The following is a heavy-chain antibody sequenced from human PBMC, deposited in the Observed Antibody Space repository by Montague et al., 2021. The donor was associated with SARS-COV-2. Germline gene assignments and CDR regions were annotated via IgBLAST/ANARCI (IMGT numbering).Heavy chain of an antibody. Sequence: SETLSLTCAVYGGSFSGWYWSWVRQPPGKGLEWIGEIKRRGNTIYNPSLKSRVTIAEDTSKCQSSLKLSSVTAADTAVYYCARGGGNILTNYYYYYYLDVGGTGTTVTASS. CDR3: ARGGGNILTNYYYYYYLDV. V-gene: IGHV4-34*01. CDR2: IKRRGNT. D-gene: IGHD4-23*01. CDR1: GGSFSGWY. J-gene: IGHJ6*03.